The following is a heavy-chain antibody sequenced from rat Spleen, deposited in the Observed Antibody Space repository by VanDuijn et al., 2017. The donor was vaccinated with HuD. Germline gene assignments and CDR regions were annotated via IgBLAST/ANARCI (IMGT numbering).Heavy chain of an antibody. J-gene: IGHJ2*01. D-gene: IGHD1-1*01. CDR1: RFTFSNYD. CDR2: ISYDGGTT. V-gene: IGHV5-25*01. CDR3: TRHPDYSNYFDY. Sequence: EVQLVESGGGLVQPGRSMKLSCAASRFTFSNYDMAWVRQAPKRGLEWVAYISYDGGTTYYRDSVKGRFTISRDNAKSTLYLQMDSLRSEDTPTYYCTRHPDYSNYFDYWGQGVMVTVSS.